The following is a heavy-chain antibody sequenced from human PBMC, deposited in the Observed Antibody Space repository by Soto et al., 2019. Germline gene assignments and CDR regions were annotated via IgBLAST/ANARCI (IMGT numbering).Heavy chain of an antibody. CDR2: ISSTTNYI. CDR3: ARESEDLTSNFDY. Sequence: GSLRLSCAASGFTFTRYSMNWVRQAPGKGLEWVSSISSTTNYIYCGDSMKGRFTISRDNAKNSLYLEMNSLGAEDTAVYYCARESEDLTSNFDYWGQGTLVTVSS. CDR1: GFTFTRYS. V-gene: IGHV3-21*06. J-gene: IGHJ4*02.